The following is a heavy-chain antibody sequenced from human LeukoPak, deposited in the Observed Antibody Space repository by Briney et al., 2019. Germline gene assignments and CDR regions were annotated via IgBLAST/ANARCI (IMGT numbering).Heavy chain of an antibody. CDR2: FDPEDGET. Sequence: ASVKVSCKVSGYTLTELSMHWVRQAPGKGLEWMGGFDPEDGETIYAQKFQGRVTMTEDTSTDTAYMELSSLRSEDTAVYYCATVPGGYEKRPAGWFDPWGQGTLVTVSS. J-gene: IGHJ5*02. CDR1: GYTLTELS. CDR3: ATVPGGYEKRPAGWFDP. D-gene: IGHD5-12*01. V-gene: IGHV1-24*01.